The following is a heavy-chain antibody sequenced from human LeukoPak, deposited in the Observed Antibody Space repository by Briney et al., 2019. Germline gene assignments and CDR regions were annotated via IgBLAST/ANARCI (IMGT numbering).Heavy chain of an antibody. V-gene: IGHV4-39*01. Sequence: SETLSLTCTVCGDSSSSRSDYWGWVRQPPGKGLEWIGSIHYSGTTYYNPSLKSRVSISVDPFKSQMSLKLSSLTAADTAVYFCARPYSGSYSAYDYWGQGTLVTVSS. CDR3: ARPYSGSYSAYDY. D-gene: IGHD1-26*01. CDR2: IHYSGTT. J-gene: IGHJ4*02. CDR1: GDSSSSRSDY.